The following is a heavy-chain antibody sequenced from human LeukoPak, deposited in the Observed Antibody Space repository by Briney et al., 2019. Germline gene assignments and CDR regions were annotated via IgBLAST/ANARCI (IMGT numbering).Heavy chain of an antibody. Sequence: GGSLRLSCAASGFTFSSYAMSWVRQAPGKGLEWVSAISGSGGSTYYADSVKGRFTISRDNSKNTLYLQMNSLRAEDTAVYYCAKVKRDSSGWYVDAFDIWGQGTVVTVSS. CDR1: GFTFSSYA. CDR2: ISGSGGST. D-gene: IGHD6-19*01. J-gene: IGHJ3*02. V-gene: IGHV3-23*01. CDR3: AKVKRDSSGWYVDAFDI.